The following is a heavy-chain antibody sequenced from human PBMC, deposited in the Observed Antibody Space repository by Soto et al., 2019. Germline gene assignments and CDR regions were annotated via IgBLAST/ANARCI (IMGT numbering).Heavy chain of an antibody. J-gene: IGHJ4*02. V-gene: IGHV3-15*07. D-gene: IGHD3-3*01. CDR2: IKSKTDGGTT. CDR1: GFTFSNAW. Sequence: PGGSLRLSCAASGFTFSNAWMNWVRQAPGKGLEWVGRIKSKTDGGTTDYAAPVKGRFTISRDDSKNTLYLQMNSLKTEDTAVYYCTTVVTYYDFWSGERIYYFDYWGQGTLVTVSS. CDR3: TTVVTYYDFWSGERIYYFDY.